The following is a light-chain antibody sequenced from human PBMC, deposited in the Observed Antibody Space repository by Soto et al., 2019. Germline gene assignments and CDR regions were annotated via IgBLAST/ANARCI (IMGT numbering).Light chain of an antibody. CDR3: CLYIGATTYV. Sequence: QAVVTQEPSLTVSPGGTVTLTCASSTGAVTSGYYPNWFQQKPGQAPRALIYSRSNKHSWTPARFSGSLLGGKAALTLSGAQPEDEADYYCCLYIGATTYVFGTGTKLTVL. V-gene: IGLV7-43*01. J-gene: IGLJ1*01. CDR1: TGAVTSGYY. CDR2: SRS.